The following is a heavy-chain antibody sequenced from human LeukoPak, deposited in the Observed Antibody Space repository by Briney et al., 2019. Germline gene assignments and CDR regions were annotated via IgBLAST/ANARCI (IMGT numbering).Heavy chain of an antibody. Sequence: GRSLRLSCAASGFTFSSYGMHWVRQAPVKGLEWVAVISYDGSNKYYADSVKGRFTISRDNSKNTLYLQMNSLRAEDTAVYYCAKAGPSPDYYGMDVWGQGTTVTVSS. J-gene: IGHJ6*02. V-gene: IGHV3-30*18. CDR1: GFTFSSYG. CDR2: ISYDGSNK. CDR3: AKAGPSPDYYGMDV.